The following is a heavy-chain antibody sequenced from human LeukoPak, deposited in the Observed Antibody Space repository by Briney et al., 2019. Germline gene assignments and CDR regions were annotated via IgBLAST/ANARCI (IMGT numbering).Heavy chain of an antibody. J-gene: IGHJ6*02. V-gene: IGHV3-64*01. Sequence: GGSLRLSCAASGFTFSVYAMRCGREAPGEGLEYVSAISSNGGSTYYANSVKGRFTISRDNSKSTLFLQMNSLRVEDTAVYYCARDFGAGGLNGMDVWGQGTTVTVSS. CDR1: GFTFSVYA. CDR2: ISSNGGST. CDR3: ARDFGAGGLNGMDV. D-gene: IGHD3-3*01.